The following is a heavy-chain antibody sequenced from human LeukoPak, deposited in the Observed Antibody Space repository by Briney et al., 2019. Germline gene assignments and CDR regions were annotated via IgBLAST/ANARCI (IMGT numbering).Heavy chain of an antibody. Sequence: GGALRLSCAASGFTFSSYEMNWVRQAPGQGLEWVSYISSSGSTIYYADSVKGRFTISRDNAKNSLYLQMNSLRAEDTAVYYCAWADAFDIWGQGTMATVSS. CDR3: AWADAFDI. V-gene: IGHV3-48*03. J-gene: IGHJ3*02. CDR2: ISSSGSTI. CDR1: GFTFSSYE.